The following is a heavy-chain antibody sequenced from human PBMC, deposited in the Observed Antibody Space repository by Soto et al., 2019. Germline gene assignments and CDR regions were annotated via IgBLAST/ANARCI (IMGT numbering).Heavy chain of an antibody. V-gene: IGHV6-1*01. CDR1: GDSVSSNSAA. CDR2: TYYRSKWYN. Sequence: SQTLSLTCAISGDSVSSNSAAWNWIRQSPSRGLEWLGRTYYRSKWYNDYAVSVKSRITINPDTSKNQFSLQLNSVTPEDTAVYYCARGLTIFSSSTTYYYYGMDVSGQGTTVTVYS. J-gene: IGHJ6*02. CDR3: ARGLTIFSSSTTYYYYGMDV. D-gene: IGHD6-6*01.